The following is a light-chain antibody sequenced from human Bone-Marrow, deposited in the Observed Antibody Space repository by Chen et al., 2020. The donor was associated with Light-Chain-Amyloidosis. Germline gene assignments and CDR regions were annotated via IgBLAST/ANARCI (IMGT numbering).Light chain of an antibody. CDR3: QSYQGSSQGV. CDR2: EDD. Sequence: NFMLTQPHSVPESPGKTVILPCTRGSGRIATHYVPWYQQRPGSSPTTVIYEDDQRPSGVPDRFSGSIDRSSNSASLTSSGLKTEDEADYYCQSYQGSSQGVFGGGTKLTVL. V-gene: IGLV6-57*01. CDR1: SGRIATHY. J-gene: IGLJ3*02.